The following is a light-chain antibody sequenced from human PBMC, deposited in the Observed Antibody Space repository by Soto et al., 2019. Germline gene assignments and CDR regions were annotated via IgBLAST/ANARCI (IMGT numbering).Light chain of an antibody. Sequence: DFVIHQPPESLSMSMGARAAIKGKSSQSGLFRTNNKNYLAWYQQKPGQPPKLLIYWASTRESGVPERFSGRGSGTEFTVTMSSLQAEDVAVHYCQHHHPPPRTVGGGTKVDIK. CDR3: QHHHPPPRT. V-gene: IGKV4-1*01. CDR2: WAS. J-gene: IGKJ4*01. CDR1: QSGLFRTNNKNY.